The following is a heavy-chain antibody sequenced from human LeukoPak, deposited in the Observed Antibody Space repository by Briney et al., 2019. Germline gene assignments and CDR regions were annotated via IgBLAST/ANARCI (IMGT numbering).Heavy chain of an antibody. Sequence: GGSLRLSCAASGFTFSSYWMSWVRQAPGKGLEWVANIKQDGSEKYYVDSVKGRFTISRDNAKNSLYLQMNSLRVEDTAVYYCARIIAAAGTGYMDVWGKGTTVTVSS. V-gene: IGHV3-7*01. CDR2: IKQDGSEK. CDR3: ARIIAAAGTGYMDV. D-gene: IGHD6-13*01. CDR1: GFTFSSYW. J-gene: IGHJ6*03.